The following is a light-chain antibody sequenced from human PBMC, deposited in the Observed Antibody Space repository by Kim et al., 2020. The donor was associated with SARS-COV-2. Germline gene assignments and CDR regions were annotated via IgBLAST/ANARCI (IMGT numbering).Light chain of an antibody. CDR1: QSVSSY. CDR3: QQRSNWPPLYT. CDR2: DAS. V-gene: IGKV3-11*01. J-gene: IGKJ2*01. Sequence: EIVLTQSPATLSLSPGERATLSCRASQSVSSYLAWYQQKPGQAPRLLIYDASNRATGIPARFSGSGSGTDFTLTISSLEPEDFAVYYCQQRSNWPPLYTFGRGTKLE.